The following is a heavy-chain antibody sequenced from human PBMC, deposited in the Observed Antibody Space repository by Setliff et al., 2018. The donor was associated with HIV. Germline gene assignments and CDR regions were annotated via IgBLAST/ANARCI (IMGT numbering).Heavy chain of an antibody. J-gene: IGHJ5*02. CDR3: ARDSRGIVLMVYAISDNWFDP. V-gene: IGHV4-39*07. CDR1: GGSISSGGPGYY. CDR2: VYYSGST. D-gene: IGHD2-8*01. Sequence: SETLSLTCTVSGGSISSGGPGYYWGWVRQAPGGGLEWIGSVYYSGSTYYNPSLRSRVTILVDTSKNQFSLKLSSVTAADTAVYYCARDSRGIVLMVYAISDNWFDPWGQGTLVTVSS.